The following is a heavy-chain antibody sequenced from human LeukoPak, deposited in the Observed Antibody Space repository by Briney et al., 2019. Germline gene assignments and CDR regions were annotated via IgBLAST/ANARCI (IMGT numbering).Heavy chain of an antibody. CDR3: AGHKYYNFWGSFNWFDP. V-gene: IGHV4-39*01. CDR2: IYHGGST. D-gene: IGHD3-3*01. J-gene: IGHJ5*02. Sequence: SETLSLTCFDCGASIINNNYYWAWLRQPPGKGLEWIGSIYHGGSTSYDPYLKSRVTMSVDTSKSHFTLKLNSVTAADTAVYSCAGHKYYNFWGSFNWFDPWGQGTLVIVSS. CDR1: GASIINNNYY.